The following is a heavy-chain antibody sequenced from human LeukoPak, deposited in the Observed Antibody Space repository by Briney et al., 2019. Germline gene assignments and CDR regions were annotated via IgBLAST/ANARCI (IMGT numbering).Heavy chain of an antibody. V-gene: IGHV1-18*01. J-gene: IGHJ4*02. D-gene: IGHD4-17*01. CDR1: GYTFTSYG. CDR2: ISAYNGNT. Sequence: GASVKVSCKASGYTFTSYGISWVRHAPAQGLEWMGWISAYNGNTNYAQKLQGRVTMTTDTSTSTAYMELRSLRSDDTAVYYCARDDYGDYAFDYWGQGTLVTVSS. CDR3: ARDDYGDYAFDY.